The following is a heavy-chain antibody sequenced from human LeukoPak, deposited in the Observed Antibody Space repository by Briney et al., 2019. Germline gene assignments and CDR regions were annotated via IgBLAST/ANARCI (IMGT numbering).Heavy chain of an antibody. CDR1: GFSVSNNY. D-gene: IGHD5-24*01. CDR2: IYSGGST. CDR3: AKVIREVDMSHDY. Sequence: GGSLRLSCAASGFSVSNNYMSWVRQAPGKGLEWVSVIYSGGSTFYADSVKGRFTISRDNSKNTLYLQMNSLRAEDTAVYYCAKVIREVDMSHDYWGQGALVTVSS. J-gene: IGHJ4*02. V-gene: IGHV3-66*01.